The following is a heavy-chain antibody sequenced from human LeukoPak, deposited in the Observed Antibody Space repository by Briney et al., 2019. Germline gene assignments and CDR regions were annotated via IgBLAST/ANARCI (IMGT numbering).Heavy chain of an antibody. J-gene: IGHJ4*02. CDR2: IYYSGST. CDR3: ARSAESDYFDY. CDR1: GGSISSYY. V-gene: IGHV4-59*01. D-gene: IGHD3-10*01. Sequence: SETLSLTCTVSGGSISSYYWSWIRQPPGKGLEWIGYIYYSGSTNYNPSLKSRVTISVDTSKNQFSLKLSSVTAADTAVYYCARSAESDYFDYWGQGTLVTVSS.